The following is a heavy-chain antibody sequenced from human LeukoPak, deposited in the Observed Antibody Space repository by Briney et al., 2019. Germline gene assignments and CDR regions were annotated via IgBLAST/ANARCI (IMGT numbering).Heavy chain of an antibody. J-gene: IGHJ4*02. V-gene: IGHV4-39*07. CDR3: ASRSGGDCYSD. Sequence: SETLSLTCTVSGGSISSSSYYWGWIRQPPGKGLEWIGSIYYSGSTYYNPSLKSRVTISVDTSKNQFSLKLSSVTAADTAVYYCASRSGGDCYSDWGQGTLVTVS. CDR2: IYYSGST. D-gene: IGHD2-21*02. CDR1: GGSISSSSYY.